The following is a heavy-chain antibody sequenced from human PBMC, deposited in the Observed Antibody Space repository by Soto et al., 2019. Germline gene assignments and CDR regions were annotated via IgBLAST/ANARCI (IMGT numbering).Heavy chain of an antibody. V-gene: IGHV4-59*01. CDR2: IYYSGST. Sequence: QVQLQESGPGLVKPSETLSLTCTVSGGSISSYYWSWIRQPPGKGLEWIGYIYYSGSTNYNPSRKSRVTISVDASKNQFSLKLSSVTAADTAVYYWARRYGGNFDFWGQGTLVTVSS. D-gene: IGHD1-26*01. CDR3: ARRYGGNFDF. J-gene: IGHJ4*02. CDR1: GGSISSYY.